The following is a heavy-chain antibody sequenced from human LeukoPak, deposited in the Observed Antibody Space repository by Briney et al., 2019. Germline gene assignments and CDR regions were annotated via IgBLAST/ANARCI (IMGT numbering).Heavy chain of an antibody. Sequence: TGGSLRLSCAASGFTFSSYWMSWVRQAPGKGLEWVANIKQDGSEKYYVDSVKGRFTISRDNAKNSLYLQMNSLRAEDTAVYYCATPGGVVAATGDAFDIWGQGTMVTVSS. CDR2: IKQDGSEK. V-gene: IGHV3-7*01. CDR3: ATPGGVVAATGDAFDI. J-gene: IGHJ3*02. CDR1: GFTFSSYW. D-gene: IGHD2-15*01.